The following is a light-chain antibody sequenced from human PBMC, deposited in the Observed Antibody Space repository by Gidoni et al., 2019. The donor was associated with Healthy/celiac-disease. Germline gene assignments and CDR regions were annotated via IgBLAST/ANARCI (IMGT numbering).Light chain of an antibody. V-gene: IGKV3-20*01. Sequence: EIVLTQFPGTLSLSPGERATLSCRASQSVSSSYLACYQQKPGQAPRLLIYGASSRATGIPDRFSGSGSGTDFTLTISRLEPEDFAVYYCQQYGSSKEFTFGPGTKVDIK. CDR1: QSVSSSY. J-gene: IGKJ3*01. CDR3: QQYGSSKEFT. CDR2: GAS.